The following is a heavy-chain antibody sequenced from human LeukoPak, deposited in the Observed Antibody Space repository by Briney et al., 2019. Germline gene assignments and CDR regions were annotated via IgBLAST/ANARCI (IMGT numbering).Heavy chain of an antibody. CDR1: GFTFSSYE. J-gene: IGHJ4*02. CDR3: ARDRRIAAAGTTPFDY. D-gene: IGHD6-13*01. V-gene: IGHV3-48*03. CDR2: ISSSGSTI. Sequence: GGSLRLSCAASGFTFSSYEMNWVRQAPGKGLEWVSYISSSGSTIYYADSVKGRFTISRDNAKNSLYLQMNSLRAEDTAVYYCARDRRIAAAGTTPFDYWGQGTLVTVSS.